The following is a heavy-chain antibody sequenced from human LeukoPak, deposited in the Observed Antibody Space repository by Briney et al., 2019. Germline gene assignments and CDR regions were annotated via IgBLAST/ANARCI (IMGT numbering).Heavy chain of an antibody. D-gene: IGHD1-7*01. J-gene: IGHJ6*03. CDR2: IYHSGST. CDR1: GYSITIDYY. CDR3: ERERRGITGTSPGYYMDV. V-gene: IGHV4-38-2*02. Sequence: SETLSLTCAVSGYSITIDYYWGWIRQPPGKGLEWIGSIYHSGSTYYHPSLRSRVTISVDTSQNQFSLKLSSVTAADTAVYYCERERRGITGTSPGYYMDVWGKGTTVTVSS.